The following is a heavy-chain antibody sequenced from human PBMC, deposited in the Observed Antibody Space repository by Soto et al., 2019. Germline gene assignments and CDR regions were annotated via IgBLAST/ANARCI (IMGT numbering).Heavy chain of an antibody. CDR3: ARFGLVTFDC. CDR1: GFIFNTYS. Sequence: EMQLVESGGGLVKPGGSLRLSCAASGFIFNTYSMDWVRQAPGKGLEWVASISPSGSYMYYGDSLKGRFTVSRDNAKNSPYLQMDSLRADDTAIYYCARFGLVTFDCWGQGTLLTVSS. V-gene: IGHV3-21*01. J-gene: IGHJ4*02. CDR2: ISPSGSYM. D-gene: IGHD3-3*01.